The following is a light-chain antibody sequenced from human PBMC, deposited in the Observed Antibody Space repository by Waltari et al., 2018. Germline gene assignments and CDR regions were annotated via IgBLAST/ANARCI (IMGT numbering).Light chain of an antibody. CDR1: RGHRSNV. CDR2: VNSDGSH. V-gene: IGLV4-69*01. J-gene: IGLJ3*02. CDR3: QTWGTGIWV. Sequence: QLVLTPSPSASASLGASVKITCTLSRGHRSNVVAWHQQQPGKGPRYLMKVNSDGSHSKGDGIPDRFSGSSSGAERYLTISSLQSDDEADYYCQTWGTGIWVFGGGTRLTVL.